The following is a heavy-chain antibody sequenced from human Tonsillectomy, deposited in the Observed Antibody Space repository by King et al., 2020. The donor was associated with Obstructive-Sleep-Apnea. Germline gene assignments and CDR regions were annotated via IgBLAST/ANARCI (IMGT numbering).Heavy chain of an antibody. Sequence: VQLVESGGLVVQPGGSLRLSCAASGFNFDDYTMHWVRQAPGKGLEWVSLISWDGGRTFFADSVKGRFTISRDNRKNSLYLQMNSLRTEDTAVYYCAKALDAAGGFDDWGQGTLVTVSS. CDR3: AKALDAAGGFDD. CDR2: ISWDGGRT. D-gene: IGHD6-13*01. CDR1: GFNFDDYT. V-gene: IGHV3-43*01. J-gene: IGHJ4*02.